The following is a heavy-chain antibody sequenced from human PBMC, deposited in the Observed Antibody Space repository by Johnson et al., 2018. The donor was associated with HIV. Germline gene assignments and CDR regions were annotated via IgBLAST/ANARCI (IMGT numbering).Heavy chain of an antibody. D-gene: IGHD2/OR15-2a*01. CDR2: IWYDGSNK. Sequence: QVQLVESGGGVVQPGRSLRLSCAASGFTFSSYGMHWVRQAPGKGLEWVAVIWYDGSNKYYADYVKGRFTISRDNSKNTLYLQMNSLRAEDTAVYYCAKDRGTTRAFDIWGQGTMVTVSS. CDR3: AKDRGTTRAFDI. V-gene: IGHV3-33*06. CDR1: GFTFSSYG. J-gene: IGHJ3*02.